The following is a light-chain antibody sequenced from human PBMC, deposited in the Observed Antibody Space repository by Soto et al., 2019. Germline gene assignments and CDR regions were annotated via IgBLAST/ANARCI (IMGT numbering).Light chain of an antibody. CDR2: EVS. Sequence: QSALTQPASVSGSPGQSITISCTGTNSDIGYSKFVSWYQQHPGKAPKVMLFEVSHRPSGVSSRFSGSKSGNTASLTISWLQAEDEGDYYCNSYTINTTLLFGGGTKLTVL. CDR3: NSYTINTTLL. CDR1: NSDIGYSKF. J-gene: IGLJ2*01. V-gene: IGLV2-14*01.